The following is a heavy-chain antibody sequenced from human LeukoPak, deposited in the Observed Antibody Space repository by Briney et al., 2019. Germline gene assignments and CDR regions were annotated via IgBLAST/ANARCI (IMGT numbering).Heavy chain of an antibody. D-gene: IGHD2-2*01. Sequence: GGSLRLSCVASGFTVSSCCMSWVRQAPGKGLEWLANIKQEESETHYVDSVKGRFAISRDNAKNSVYLHMSSLRVEDTAVYYCARVESGNSCYRAVDYWGQGTLVTVSS. V-gene: IGHV3-7*01. CDR2: IKQEESET. CDR3: ARVESGNSCYRAVDY. CDR1: GFTVSSCC. J-gene: IGHJ4*02.